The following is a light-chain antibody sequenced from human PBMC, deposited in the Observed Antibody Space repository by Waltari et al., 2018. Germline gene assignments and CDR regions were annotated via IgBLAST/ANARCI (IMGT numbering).Light chain of an antibody. CDR1: SGHTSHV. CDR3: QTGGHGTWV. J-gene: IGLJ3*02. Sequence: HLVLTQSPSASASLGASVKLTCTLSSGHTSHVIAWHQQQPEKGPRYLMKVYSDGSPSKGDEIPDRFSGSSSGAERYLTISSVQSGDEADYYCQTGGHGTWVFGGGTKLTVL. CDR2: VYSDGSP. V-gene: IGLV4-69*01.